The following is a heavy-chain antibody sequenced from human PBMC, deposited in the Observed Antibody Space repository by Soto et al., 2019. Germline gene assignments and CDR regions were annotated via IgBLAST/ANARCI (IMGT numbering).Heavy chain of an antibody. CDR3: AKRGGYDYVWKSYRPDY. D-gene: IGHD3-16*02. CDR2: LSGSGGDT. Sequence: GGSLRLSCVASGFTFSSFAMTWVRQAPGKGLEWVSTLSGSGGDTYYADSVNGRFTISRDKSKNTLYLQMDRLRVEDTAVYYCAKRGGYDYVWKSYRPDYWGQGTLVTVSS. V-gene: IGHV3-23*01. J-gene: IGHJ4*02. CDR1: GFTFSSFA.